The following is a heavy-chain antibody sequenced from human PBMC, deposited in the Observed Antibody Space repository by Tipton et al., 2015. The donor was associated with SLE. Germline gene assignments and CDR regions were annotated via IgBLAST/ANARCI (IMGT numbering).Heavy chain of an antibody. J-gene: IGHJ2*01. CDR2: MNPNSGNT. Sequence: QVQLVQSGAEVKKPGSSVKVSCKASGGTFSSYAISWVRQATGQGLGWMGWMNPNSGNTGYAQKFQGRVTMTRNTSISTAYMELSSLRSEDTAVYYCARVGGWYFDLWGRGTLVTVSS. CDR1: GGTFSSYA. D-gene: IGHD3-16*01. V-gene: IGHV1-8*02. CDR3: ARVGGWYFDL.